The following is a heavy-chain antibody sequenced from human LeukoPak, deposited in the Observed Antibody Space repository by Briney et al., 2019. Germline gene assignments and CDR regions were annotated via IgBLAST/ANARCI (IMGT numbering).Heavy chain of an antibody. Sequence: XXXAPXXXXXXVAVIWYDGSNKYYADTVKGRFTISRDNSKNTLYLQMNSLRAEDTAVYYCARLHRDSSGPGVDYWGQGTLVTVSS. D-gene: IGHD3-22*01. CDR3: ARLHRDSSGPGVDY. V-gene: IGHV3-33*01. CDR2: IWYDGSNK. J-gene: IGHJ4*02.